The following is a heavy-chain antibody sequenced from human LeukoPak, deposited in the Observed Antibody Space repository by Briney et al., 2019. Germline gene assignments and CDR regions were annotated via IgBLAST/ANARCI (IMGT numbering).Heavy chain of an antibody. V-gene: IGHV3-23*01. CDR3: AKHRGFSSDWFDP. J-gene: IGHJ5*02. D-gene: IGHD5-18*01. CDR2: ITGNSDST. CDR1: GFTFDMYA. Sequence: PGGSLRLSCAVSGFTFDMYALAWVRQAPGKGFEWLSSITGNSDSTYYADSVKGRFSVSRDNSKNTLYLRMNSLRAEDTAVYYCAKHRGFSSDWFDPWGQGTLVTVSS.